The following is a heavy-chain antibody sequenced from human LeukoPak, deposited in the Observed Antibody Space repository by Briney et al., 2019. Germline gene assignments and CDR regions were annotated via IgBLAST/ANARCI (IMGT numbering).Heavy chain of an antibody. D-gene: IGHD4-17*01. Sequence: PSQTLSLTCTVSGGSISSGGYSWSWIRQPPGKGLEWIGYIYHSGSTYYNPSLKSRVTISVDRSKNQFSLKLSSVTAADTAVYYCARGSDLRLDYFDYWGQGTLVTVSS. CDR2: IYHSGST. CDR3: ARGSDLRLDYFDY. CDR1: GGSISSGGYS. V-gene: IGHV4-30-2*01. J-gene: IGHJ4*02.